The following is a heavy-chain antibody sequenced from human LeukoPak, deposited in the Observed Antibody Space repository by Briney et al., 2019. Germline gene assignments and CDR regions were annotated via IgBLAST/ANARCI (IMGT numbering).Heavy chain of an antibody. Sequence: GGAVRLSCAASGFTFSSYAMHWVRQAPGKGLEWVAIIYYGGNSSYFVDSVRGRFTISSDNSKNLLYLQMNSLRPEDTAIYYCARDQSFGGGFYDDGLNWFDPWGQGTLVTVS. D-gene: IGHD5/OR15-5a*01. CDR2: IYYGGNSS. V-gene: IGHV3-30-3*01. J-gene: IGHJ5*02. CDR1: GFTFSSYA. CDR3: ARDQSFGGGFYDDGLNWFDP.